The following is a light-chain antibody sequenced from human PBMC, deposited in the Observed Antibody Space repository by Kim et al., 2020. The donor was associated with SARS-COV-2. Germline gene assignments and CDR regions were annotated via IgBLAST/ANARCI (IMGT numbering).Light chain of an antibody. Sequence: SPGERATLYCRASQSVSSSYLAWYQQKPGQAPRLLIYGASSRATGIPDRFSGSGSVTDFTLTISRLEPEDFAVYYCQQYGSSPWTFGQGTKVDIK. J-gene: IGKJ1*01. CDR2: GAS. CDR3: QQYGSSPWT. V-gene: IGKV3-20*01. CDR1: QSVSSSY.